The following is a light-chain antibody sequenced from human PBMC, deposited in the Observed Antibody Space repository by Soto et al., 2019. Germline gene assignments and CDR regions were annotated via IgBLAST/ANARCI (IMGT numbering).Light chain of an antibody. Sequence: EIVLTQSPGTLSLSPGERATLSCRASQSVSSSYLAWYQQKPGQAPRLLIYGASNRATGIPDRFSGSGSGTDFTLTISSLEPEDFALYYCQQYGTSQWTFGQGTKVEIK. CDR2: GAS. V-gene: IGKV3-20*01. CDR1: QSVSSSY. CDR3: QQYGTSQWT. J-gene: IGKJ1*01.